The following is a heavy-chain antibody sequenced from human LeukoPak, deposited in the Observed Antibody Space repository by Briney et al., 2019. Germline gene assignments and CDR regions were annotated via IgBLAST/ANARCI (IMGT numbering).Heavy chain of an antibody. CDR2: IYHSGST. CDR3: ARETGYDFWSGYSTIDY. D-gene: IGHD3-3*01. V-gene: IGHV4-4*02. J-gene: IGHJ4*02. CDR1: GGSISSSNW. Sequence: SETLSLTCAVSGGSISSSNWWSWVRQPPGKGLEWIGEIYHSGSTNYNPSLKSRVTISVDTSKNQFSLKLSSVTAADTAVYYCARETGYDFWSGYSTIDYWGQGTLVTVSS.